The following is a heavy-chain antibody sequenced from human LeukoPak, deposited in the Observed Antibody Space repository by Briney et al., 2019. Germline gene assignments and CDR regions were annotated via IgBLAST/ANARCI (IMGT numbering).Heavy chain of an antibody. D-gene: IGHD3-10*01. V-gene: IGHV4-34*01. Sequence: SETLSLTCAVYGGSFSGYYWSWIRQPPGKGLEWIGEINHSGSTNYNPSLKSRVTISVDTSKNQFSLKLSSVTAADTAVYYCARGRYYYGSGSYGLNWFDPWGQGTLVTVSS. CDR3: ARGRYYYGSGSYGLNWFDP. CDR2: INHSGST. J-gene: IGHJ5*02. CDR1: GGSFSGYY.